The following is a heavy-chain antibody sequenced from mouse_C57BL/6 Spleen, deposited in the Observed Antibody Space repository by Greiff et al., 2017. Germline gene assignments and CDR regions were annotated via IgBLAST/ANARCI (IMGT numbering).Heavy chain of an antibody. CDR2: ISSGGDYI. D-gene: IGHD1-1*01. Sequence: EVKLMESGEGLVKPGGSLKLSCAASGFTFSSYAMSWVRQTPEKRLEWVAYISSGGDYIYYADPVKGRFTISRDNARITLYPQISSLKSEATAMYYCTRDNYYGSSPFDYWGQGTTLTVSS. CDR3: TRDNYYGSSPFDY. V-gene: IGHV5-9-1*02. J-gene: IGHJ2*01. CDR1: GFTFSSYA.